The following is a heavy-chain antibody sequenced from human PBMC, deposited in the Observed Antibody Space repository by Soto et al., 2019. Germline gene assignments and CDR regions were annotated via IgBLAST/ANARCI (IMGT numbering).Heavy chain of an antibody. CDR1: GFTFSIYA. J-gene: IGHJ4*02. CDR2: MSRTGDNT. D-gene: IGHD3-22*01. CDR3: AKDQSNSNPLYYFDF. V-gene: IGHV3-23*01. Sequence: EVQLLESGGGLVQPGESLRLCCAASGFTFSIYAMTWVRQSPGKGLEWVSSMSRTGDNTYYADSVKGRFTISRDNSKNTLYLQMNSLRAEDTAIYYCAKDQSNSNPLYYFDFWGPGTLDTVSS.